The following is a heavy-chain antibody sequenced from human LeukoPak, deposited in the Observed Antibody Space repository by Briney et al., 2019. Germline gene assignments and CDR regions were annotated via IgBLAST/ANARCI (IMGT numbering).Heavy chain of an antibody. CDR1: GFAFGDYA. CDR3: TRDRGAYNLYDY. J-gene: IGHJ4*02. D-gene: IGHD1-1*01. V-gene: IGHV3-49*03. CDR2: IRSKAYGETA. Sequence: GRSLRLSCTASGFAFGDYAMSWIRQAPGKGLEWVGFIRSKAYGETADYAASVKGRFTISRDDSKAIAYLQMNSLKTEDTAVYHCTRDRGAYNLYDYWGQGTLVTVSS.